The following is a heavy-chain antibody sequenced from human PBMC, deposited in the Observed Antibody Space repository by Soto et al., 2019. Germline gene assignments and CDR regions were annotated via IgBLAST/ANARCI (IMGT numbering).Heavy chain of an antibody. V-gene: IGHV3-23*01. D-gene: IGHD6-19*01. Sequence: EVQLLESGGALVQPGGSLRLSCAASGFTFSSYAMSWVRQAPGKGLEWVSSIGGDDKTFYADSVKGRFTSSRDNSKNTLYLHLNGLRVEDTAVYFGAKDAVAYKGKGDWLAPWGQGPLVTVPS. CDR3: AKDAVAYKGKGDWLAP. CDR1: GFTFSSYA. CDR2: IGGDDKT. J-gene: IGHJ5*02.